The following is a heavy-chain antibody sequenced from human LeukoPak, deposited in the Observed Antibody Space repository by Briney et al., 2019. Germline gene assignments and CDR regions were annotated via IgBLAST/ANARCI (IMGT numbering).Heavy chain of an antibody. CDR1: GYTFTGYY. V-gene: IGHV1-8*03. Sequence: ASVKVSCKASGYTFTGYYMHWVRQAPGQGLEWMGWMNPNSGNTGYVQKFQGRVTITRNTSISTAYMELSSLRSEDTAVYYCARGPSWYYYYYMDVWGKGTTVTVSS. CDR2: MNPNSGNT. D-gene: IGHD7-27*01. CDR3: ARGPSWYYYYYMDV. J-gene: IGHJ6*03.